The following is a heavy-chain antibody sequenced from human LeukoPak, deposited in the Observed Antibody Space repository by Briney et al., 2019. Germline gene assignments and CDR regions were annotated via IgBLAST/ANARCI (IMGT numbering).Heavy chain of an antibody. Sequence: PGGSLRLSCAASGFSFSVYEIHWVRQAPGKGLEWISDISSSGTSTYYADSVKGRFTISRDNARNSLYLQMNSLRAEDTAVYYCARGGRGSYYLGDSWGQGTLVTVSS. J-gene: IGHJ4*02. V-gene: IGHV3-48*03. D-gene: IGHD1-26*01. CDR2: ISSSGTST. CDR3: ARGGRGSYYLGDS. CDR1: GFSFSVYE.